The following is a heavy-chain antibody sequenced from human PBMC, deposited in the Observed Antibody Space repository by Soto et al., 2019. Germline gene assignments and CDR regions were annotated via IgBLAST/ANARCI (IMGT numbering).Heavy chain of an antibody. V-gene: IGHV4-61*01. Sequence: QVQLQESGPGLVKPSETLSLTCSVSGDSVSGGSFYWSWIRQPPGKGLEWIGYIYFSGSTNYNPSLKSRVTMSIDTSKNQFSLNLMSVTAADTAMYYCARLVSFGGDEDSWGQGIPVAVS. CDR1: GDSVSGGSFY. CDR3: ARLVSFGGDEDS. D-gene: IGHD2-21*02. CDR2: IYFSGST. J-gene: IGHJ5*02.